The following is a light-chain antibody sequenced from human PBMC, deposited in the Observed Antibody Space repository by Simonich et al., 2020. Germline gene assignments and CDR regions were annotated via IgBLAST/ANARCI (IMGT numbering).Light chain of an antibody. CDR2: EVS. Sequence: QSALTQPPSASGSPGQSVTISCPGTSSDVGGYNYVSWYQQHPGKAPKLMIYEVSKRPSGVPVRFSGSKSGNTASLTVSGLQAEDEADYYCSSYAGSNPLFGGGTKLTVL. V-gene: IGLV2-8*01. J-gene: IGLJ2*01. CDR3: SSYAGSNPL. CDR1: SSDVGGYNY.